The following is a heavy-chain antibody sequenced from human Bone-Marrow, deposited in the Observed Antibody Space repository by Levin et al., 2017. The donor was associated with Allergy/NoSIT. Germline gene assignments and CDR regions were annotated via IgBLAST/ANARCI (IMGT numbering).Heavy chain of an antibody. V-gene: IGHV4-34*01. CDR2: INHSGST. Sequence: SETLSLTCAVYGGSFSGYYWSWIRQPPGKGLEWIGEINHSGSTNYNPSLKSRVTISVDTSKNQFSLKLSSVTAADTAVYYCARVSLWRDRGMMWGQGTLVTVSS. CDR1: GGSFSGYY. D-gene: IGHD2-21*01. J-gene: IGHJ4*02. CDR3: ARVSLWRDRGMM.